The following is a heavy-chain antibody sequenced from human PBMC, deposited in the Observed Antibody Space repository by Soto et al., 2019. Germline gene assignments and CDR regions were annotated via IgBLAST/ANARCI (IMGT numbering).Heavy chain of an antibody. J-gene: IGHJ4*02. D-gene: IGHD4-17*01. CDR1: GYSFASYW. V-gene: IGHV5-51*01. Sequence: GGSLRLSCKGSGYSFASYWIAWVRQMPGKGLEWMGGIYPGDSDTRYSPSFQGQVTISADKSTSTAYLQWNSLKASDTAMYYCARQWAGDYGDYWGQGTLVTVSS. CDR3: ARQWAGDYGDY. CDR2: IYPGDSDT.